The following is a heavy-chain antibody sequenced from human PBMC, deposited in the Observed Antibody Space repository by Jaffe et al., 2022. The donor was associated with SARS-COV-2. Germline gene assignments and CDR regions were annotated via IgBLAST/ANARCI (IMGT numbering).Heavy chain of an antibody. CDR3: GRGPPLFVIETSKRGLVDP. CDR2: INPRGDST. Sequence: QVQLVQSGAEVKKPGASVKVSCKAFGYTFTSYYIHWVRRAPGQGPEWMGIINPRGDSTNYAQKFQGRVIMTRDTSTSTVYMELSNLRSDDTAVYYCGRGPPLFVIETSKRGLVDPWGQGTLVTVSS. D-gene: IGHD1-7*01. V-gene: IGHV1-46*01. J-gene: IGHJ5*02. CDR1: GYTFTSYY.